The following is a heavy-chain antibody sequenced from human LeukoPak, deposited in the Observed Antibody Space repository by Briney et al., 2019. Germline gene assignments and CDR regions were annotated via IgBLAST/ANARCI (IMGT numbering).Heavy chain of an antibody. CDR1: GFTFSEAW. D-gene: IGHD3-10*01. CDR2: IKRKSDGETV. CDR3: TTDLVN. Sequence: PGGSLRLSCAGSGFTFSEAWMSWVRQTPGKGLEWLARIKRKSDGETVDYIKPVKGRFSISRDDSKNMLYLQMNSQKTEDTAVYYCTTDLVNWGQGTLVTVSS. V-gene: IGHV3-15*01. J-gene: IGHJ4*02.